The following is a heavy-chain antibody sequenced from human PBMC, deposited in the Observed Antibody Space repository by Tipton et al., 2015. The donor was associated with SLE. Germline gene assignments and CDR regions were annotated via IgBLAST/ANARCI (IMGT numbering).Heavy chain of an antibody. V-gene: IGHV4-34*01. Sequence: TLSLTCAVYGGSFSGYYWSWIRQPPGKGLEWIGEINHSGSTNYNPSLKSRVTISVDTFKNQFSLKLSSVTAADTAVYFCASPQDYYHRGGLDVWGQGTTVTVSS. D-gene: IGHD3-22*01. CDR3: ASPQDYYHRGGLDV. CDR2: INHSGST. J-gene: IGHJ6*02. CDR1: GGSFSGYY.